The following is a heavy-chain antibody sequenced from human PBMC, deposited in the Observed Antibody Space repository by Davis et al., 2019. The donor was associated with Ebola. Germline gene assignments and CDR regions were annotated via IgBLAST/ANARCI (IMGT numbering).Heavy chain of an antibody. D-gene: IGHD1-1*01. CDR1: GYTFTGYY. CDR2: INPNSGGT. Sequence: ASVKVSCKASGYTFTGYYMHWVRQAPGQGLEWIGRINPNSGGTNYAQKFQGRVTMTRDTSISTAYMELSRLRSDDTAVYYCARGGTGNYYYYYGMDVWGKGTTVTVSS. J-gene: IGHJ6*04. CDR3: ARGGTGNYYYYYGMDV. V-gene: IGHV1-2*06.